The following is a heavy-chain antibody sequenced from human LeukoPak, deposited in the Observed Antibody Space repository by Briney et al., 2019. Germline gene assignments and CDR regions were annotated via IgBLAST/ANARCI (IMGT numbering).Heavy chain of an antibody. D-gene: IGHD2-8*01. Sequence: PSETLSLTCTVSGGSISSSSYYWGWIRQPPGKGLEWIGSIYYSGSTYYNPSLKSRVTISVDTSKNQFSLKLSSVTAADTAVYYCARHQDNVLMVYATNQPLDYWGQGTLVTVSS. CDR1: GGSISSSSYY. CDR3: ARHQDNVLMVYATNQPLDY. CDR2: IYYSGST. V-gene: IGHV4-39*01. J-gene: IGHJ4*02.